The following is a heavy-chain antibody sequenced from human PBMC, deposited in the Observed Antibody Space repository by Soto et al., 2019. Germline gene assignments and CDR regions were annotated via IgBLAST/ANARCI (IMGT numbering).Heavy chain of an antibody. CDR2: IYYSGRT. V-gene: IGHV4-30-4*02. D-gene: IGHD2-2*02. J-gene: IGHJ5*02. CDR1: GGSISSGDYY. Sequence: SETLSLTCTVSGGSISSGDYYWSRIRQPPGKGLEWIGYIYYSGRTYYNPSLTSRVTISVDTSKNQFSLKLSTVTAADTAVYDCARVYAFFTDCSSSSGYNPWGQGTLVTVSS. CDR3: ARVYAFFTDCSSSSGYNP.